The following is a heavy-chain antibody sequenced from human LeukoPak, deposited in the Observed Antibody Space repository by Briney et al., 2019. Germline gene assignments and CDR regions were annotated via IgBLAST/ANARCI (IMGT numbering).Heavy chain of an antibody. Sequence: SETLSLTCTVSGGSISSGSYYWSWIRQPAGKGLEWIGRIYTSGSTNYNPSLKSRVTISVDTSKNQFSLKLSSVTAADTAVYYCAREDSYDSSGYYWYFDLWGRGTPVTVSS. CDR2: IYTSGST. CDR1: GGSISSGSYY. J-gene: IGHJ2*01. CDR3: AREDSYDSSGYYWYFDL. V-gene: IGHV4-61*02. D-gene: IGHD3-22*01.